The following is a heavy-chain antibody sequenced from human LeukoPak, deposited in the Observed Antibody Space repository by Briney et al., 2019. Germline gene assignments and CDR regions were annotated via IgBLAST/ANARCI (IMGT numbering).Heavy chain of an antibody. CDR3: ARQFYESRSPHAKYIQH. V-gene: IGHV4-39*01. D-gene: IGHD3-22*01. CDR2: IYYSGST. J-gene: IGHJ1*01. CDR1: ACSISSSSYY. Sequence: PSETLSLTCSVSACSISSSSYYWVWIRQAPGRGLEWIGSIYYSGSTYYTPSLKSRVTISVDTSKNQFSLKLNSVTAADTAVYYCARQFYESRSPHAKYIQHWGQGTLVTVSS.